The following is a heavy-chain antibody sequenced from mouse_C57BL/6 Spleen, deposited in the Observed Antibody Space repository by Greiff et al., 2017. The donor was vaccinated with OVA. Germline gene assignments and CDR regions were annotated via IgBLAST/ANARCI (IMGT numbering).Heavy chain of an antibody. CDR2: INPNNGGT. CDR1: GYTFTDYN. CDR3: ARKGSYDYERDFDY. D-gene: IGHD2-4*01. V-gene: IGHV1-22*01. Sequence: EVQLQQSGPELVKPGASVKMSCKASGYTFTDYNMHWVKQSHGKSLEWIGYINPNNGGTSYNQKFKGKATLTVNKSSSTAYMELRSLTSKESAVYYGARKGSYDYERDFDYWGQGTTLTVSS. J-gene: IGHJ2*01.